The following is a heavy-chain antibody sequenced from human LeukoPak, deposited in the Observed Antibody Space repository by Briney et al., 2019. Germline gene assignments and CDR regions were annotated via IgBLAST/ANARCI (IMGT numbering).Heavy chain of an antibody. V-gene: IGHV4-59*01. J-gene: IGHJ3*02. CDR2: IYYSGST. CDR1: GGSISSYY. CDR3: AHETPGSGYAFDI. D-gene: IGHD3-22*01. Sequence: PSETLSLTCTVSGGSISSYYWSWIRQPPGKGLEWIGYIYYSGSTNYNPSLKSRVTISVDTSKNQFSLKLSSVTAADTAVYYCAHETPGSGYAFDIWGQGTMVTVSS.